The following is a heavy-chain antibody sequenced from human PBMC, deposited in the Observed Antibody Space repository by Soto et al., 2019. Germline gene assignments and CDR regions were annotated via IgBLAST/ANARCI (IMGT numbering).Heavy chain of an antibody. CDR2: ISWNSGSI. CDR3: AKVRSYGGNSPFDY. V-gene: IGHV3-9*01. Sequence: EVQLVESGGGLVQPGRSLRLSCAASGFTFDDYAMHWVRQAPGKGLEWVSGISWNSGSIGYADSVKGRFTISRDNAKNSLYLQMNSLRAEDTALYYCAKVRSYGGNSPFDYWGQGTLVTVSS. J-gene: IGHJ4*02. D-gene: IGHD4-17*01. CDR1: GFTFDDYA.